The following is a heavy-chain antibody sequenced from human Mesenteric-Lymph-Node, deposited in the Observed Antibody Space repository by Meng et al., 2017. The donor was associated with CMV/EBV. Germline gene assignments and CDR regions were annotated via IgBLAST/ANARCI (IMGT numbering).Heavy chain of an antibody. Sequence: SQTLSPTCTVSGGSISISSYYCGWIRQPPGKGLEWIGRIYYSGSNYYNPSLKTRVTISVDTSKNQFSLKLSSVTAADNALYYCAKDISHFNDAFDLWGQGTMVTVSS. V-gene: IGHV4-39*07. D-gene: IGHD3-9*01. CDR3: AKDISHFNDAFDL. CDR2: IYYSGSN. J-gene: IGHJ3*01. CDR1: GGSISISSYY.